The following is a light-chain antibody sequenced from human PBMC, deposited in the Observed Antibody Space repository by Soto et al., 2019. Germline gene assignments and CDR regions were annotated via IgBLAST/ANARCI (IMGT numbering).Light chain of an antibody. CDR3: QQSYSTPRT. CDR2: DAS. V-gene: IGKV1-39*01. CDR1: QSVSTY. J-gene: IGKJ1*01. Sequence: DIQMTQSPSSLSASVGDTVTITCRASQSVSTYLNWYQQRPGKAPSLLIYDASTLQRGVPSRFRGSGSRTDFTITISNLQSEDFATYYCQQSYSTPRTFGQGTKVEIK.